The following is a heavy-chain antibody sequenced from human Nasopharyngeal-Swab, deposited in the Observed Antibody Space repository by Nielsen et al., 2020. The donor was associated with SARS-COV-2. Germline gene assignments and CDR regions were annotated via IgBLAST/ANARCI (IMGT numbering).Heavy chain of an antibody. CDR2: ISGSGDNT. D-gene: IGHD6-13*01. J-gene: IGHJ6*03. CDR3: AKDPSAAMDV. Sequence: GESLKISCEASGFTFERYGMTWVRQAPGKGLEWFSTISGSGDNTHYADSVRGRFTISRDNSQRTVFLQMTSLRAEDTALYYCAKDPSAAMDVWGKGTTVIVSS. CDR1: GFTFERYG. V-gene: IGHV3-23*01.